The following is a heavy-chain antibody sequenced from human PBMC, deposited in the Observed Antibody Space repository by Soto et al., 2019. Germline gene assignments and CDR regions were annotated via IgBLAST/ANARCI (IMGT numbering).Heavy chain of an antibody. J-gene: IGHJ6*02. CDR3: ARGGAEWLTNMDV. CDR2: IYYSGST. V-gene: IGHV4-39*01. D-gene: IGHD3-3*01. Sequence: PSETLSLTCTVSGGSISSSSYYWGWIRQPPGKGLEWIGSIYYSGSTYYNPSLKSRVTISVDTSKNQFSLKLSSVTAADTAVYYCARGGAEWLTNMDVWSQGTTVTVSS. CDR1: GGSISSSSYY.